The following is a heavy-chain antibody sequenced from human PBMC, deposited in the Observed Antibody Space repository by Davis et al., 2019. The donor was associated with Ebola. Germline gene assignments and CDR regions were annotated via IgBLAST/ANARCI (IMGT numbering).Heavy chain of an antibody. V-gene: IGHV4-34*12. J-gene: IGHJ4*02. CDR3: ARERWIQLWFNDY. CDR1: GGSFSGYY. D-gene: IGHD5-18*01. Sequence: SETLSLTCAVYGGSFSGYYWSWIRQPPGKGLEWIGEIIHSRRTNYNPSLESRVTISVDTSNNQFSLNLLSVTAADSAVYYCARERWIQLWFNDYWGQGTLVTVSS. CDR2: IIHSRRT.